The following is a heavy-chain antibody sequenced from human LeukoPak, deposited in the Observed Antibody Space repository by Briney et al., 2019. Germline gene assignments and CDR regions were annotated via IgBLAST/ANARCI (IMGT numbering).Heavy chain of an antibody. Sequence: KGCINPNSGSTNYAQKFQGRSTITRDTSISTAYMELSRLRSDDTAVYYCARVLSHYDGSLDYWGQGTLVTVSS. J-gene: IGHJ4*02. D-gene: IGHD3-22*01. V-gene: IGHV1-2*02. CDR3: ARVLSHYDGSLDY. CDR2: INPNSGST.